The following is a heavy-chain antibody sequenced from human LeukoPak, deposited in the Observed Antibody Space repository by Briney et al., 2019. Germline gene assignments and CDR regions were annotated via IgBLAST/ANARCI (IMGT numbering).Heavy chain of an antibody. CDR3: ARDGGGNPHSTFSFDY. J-gene: IGHJ4*01. V-gene: IGHV3-53*01. CDR2: IYSGGST. D-gene: IGHD2-15*01. CDR1: GFTVSSNY. Sequence: GGSLRLSCAASGFTVSSNYMSLVRQAPGKGLEWVSVIYSGGSTYYADSVKGRFTISRDNSKNTLYLQMNSLRAEDTAVYYCARDGGGNPHSTFSFDYWGQGTLVTVSS.